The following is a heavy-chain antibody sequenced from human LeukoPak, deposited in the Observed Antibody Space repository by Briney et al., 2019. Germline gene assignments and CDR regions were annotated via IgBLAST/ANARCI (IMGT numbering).Heavy chain of an antibody. CDR3: ASHYGSGFDY. V-gene: IGHV4-59*01. Sequence: SETLSLTCTASGGSISNYYWSWIRQPPGEGLEWIGFISYTGSTNYNPSLKSRVTVSVDTSKNQFSLKVTSVTAADTAVYYCASHYGSGFDYWGQGTLVTVSS. J-gene: IGHJ4*02. CDR1: GGSISNYY. D-gene: IGHD3-10*01. CDR2: ISYTGST.